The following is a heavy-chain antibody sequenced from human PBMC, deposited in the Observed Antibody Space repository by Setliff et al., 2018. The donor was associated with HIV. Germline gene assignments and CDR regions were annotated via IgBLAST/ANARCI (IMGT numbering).Heavy chain of an antibody. J-gene: IGHJ4*01. Sequence: SETLSLTCPVSDDSVSTFYWNWIRQPPGKGLEWIGFIHHTGSTVSNPSLKSRVTILMDLSRNQLSLHLASVTTADTAVYFCAPGEGVASTYYHDWGQGTQVTVSS. D-gene: IGHD3-3*01. CDR1: DDSVSTFY. CDR2: IHHTGST. CDR3: APGEGVASTYYHD. V-gene: IGHV4-59*02.